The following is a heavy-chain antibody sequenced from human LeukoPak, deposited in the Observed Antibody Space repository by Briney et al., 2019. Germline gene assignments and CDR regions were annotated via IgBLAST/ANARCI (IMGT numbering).Heavy chain of an antibody. D-gene: IGHD3-22*01. CDR1: GGSISSYY. V-gene: IGHV4-4*07. Sequence: PSETLSLTCTVSGGSISSYYWSWIRQPAGKGLEWIGRIYTSGSTNYNPSPKSRVTMSVDTSKNQFSLKLSSVTAADTAVYYCARGVAGDSSGYFVRYFDYWGQGTLVTVSS. J-gene: IGHJ4*02. CDR3: ARGVAGDSSGYFVRYFDY. CDR2: IYTSGST.